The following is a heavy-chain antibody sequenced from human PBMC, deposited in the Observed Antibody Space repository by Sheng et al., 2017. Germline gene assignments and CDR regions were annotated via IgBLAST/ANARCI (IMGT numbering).Heavy chain of an antibody. D-gene: IGHD3-22*01. CDR1: GFTFSSYE. V-gene: IGHV3-48*03. CDR3: ARWIRMIGTVVDAFDI. CDR2: ISSSGSTI. Sequence: GGSLRLSCAASGFTFSSYEMNWVRQAPGKGLEWVSYISSSGSTIYYADSVKGRFTISRDNAKNSLYLQMNSLRAEDTAVYYCARWIRMIGTVVDAFDIWGQGTMVTVSS. J-gene: IGHJ3*02.